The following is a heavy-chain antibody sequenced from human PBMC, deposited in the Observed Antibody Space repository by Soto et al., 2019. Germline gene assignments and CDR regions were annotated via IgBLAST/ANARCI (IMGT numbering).Heavy chain of an antibody. CDR2: ISSNGGST. Sequence: EVQLVESGGGLVQPGGSLRLSCAASGFTFSSYAMHWVRQAPGKGLEYVSAISSNGGSTYYANSVKGRFTISRDNSKNTLYLQMGSLIAEDMAVYYCAARYSSSWSYFDYWGQGTLVTVSS. V-gene: IGHV3-64*01. CDR3: AARYSSSWSYFDY. CDR1: GFTFSSYA. D-gene: IGHD6-13*01. J-gene: IGHJ4*02.